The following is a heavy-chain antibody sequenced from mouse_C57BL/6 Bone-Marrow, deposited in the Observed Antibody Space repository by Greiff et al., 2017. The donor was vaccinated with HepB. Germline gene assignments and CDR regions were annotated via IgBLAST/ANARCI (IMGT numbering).Heavy chain of an antibody. D-gene: IGHD2-1*01. CDR2: FYPGSGSI. Sequence: QVHVKQSGAELVKPGASVKLSCKASGYTFTEYTIHWVKQRSGQGLEWIGWFYPGSGSIKYNEKFKDKATLTADKSSSTVYMELSRLTSEDSAVYFCARHGYYGNYRYYAMDYWGQGTSVTVSS. V-gene: IGHV1-62-2*01. CDR3: ARHGYYGNYRYYAMDY. J-gene: IGHJ4*01. CDR1: GYTFTEYT.